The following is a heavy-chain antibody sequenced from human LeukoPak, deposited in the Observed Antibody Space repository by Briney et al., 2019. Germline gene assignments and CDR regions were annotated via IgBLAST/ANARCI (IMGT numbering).Heavy chain of an antibody. CDR3: AKDSSGWSFIAYYFDY. CDR2: ISYDGSNK. V-gene: IGHV3-30*18. D-gene: IGHD6-19*01. Sequence: GGSLRLSCAASGFTFSSYGMHWVRQASGKGLEWVAVISYDGSNKYYADSVKGRFTISRDNSKNTLYLQMNSLRAEDTAVYYCAKDSSGWSFIAYYFDYWGQGTLVTVSS. J-gene: IGHJ4*02. CDR1: GFTFSSYG.